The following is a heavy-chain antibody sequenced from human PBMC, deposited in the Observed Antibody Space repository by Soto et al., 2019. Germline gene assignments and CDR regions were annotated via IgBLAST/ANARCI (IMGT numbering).Heavy chain of an antibody. D-gene: IGHD2-21*01. CDR1: AGPFCGYY. V-gene: IGHV4-34*01. CDR2: INHSGST. Sequence: SHTLSLTFFSCAGPFCGYYWSWIRQPPGKGLEWIGEINHSGSTNYNPSLKSRVTISVDTSKNQFSLKLSSVTAADTAVYYCERRNLNEMRYYFDYWGQG. CDR3: ERRNLNEMRYYFDY. J-gene: IGHJ4*02.